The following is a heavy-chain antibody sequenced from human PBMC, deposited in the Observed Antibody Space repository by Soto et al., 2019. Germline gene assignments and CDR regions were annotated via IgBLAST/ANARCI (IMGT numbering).Heavy chain of an antibody. D-gene: IGHD1-26*01. CDR2: ISYDGSNK. CDR3: AREALELQSTDYFDC. CDR1: GFTFSSYA. Sequence: QVQLVESGGGVVQPGRSLRLSCAASGFTFSSYAMHWVRQAPGKGLEWVAVISYDGSNKYYADSVKGRFTISRDNSKNTLYLQMSSLRAEDTAVYYCAREALELQSTDYFDCWGQGTLVTVSS. V-gene: IGHV3-30-3*01. J-gene: IGHJ4*02.